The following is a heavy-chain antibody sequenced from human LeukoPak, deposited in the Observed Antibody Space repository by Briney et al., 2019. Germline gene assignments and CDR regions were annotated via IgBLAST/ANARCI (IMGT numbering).Heavy chain of an antibody. V-gene: IGHV1-69*05. CDR3: VAEARTGRESYYYYYYIDV. CDR2: IIPIFGTA. CDR1: GGTFSSYA. J-gene: IGHJ6*03. D-gene: IGHD6-13*01. Sequence: SVKVSCKASGGTFSSYAISWVRQAPGQGLEWMGGIIPIFGTANYAQKFQGRVTITTDESTSTAYMELSSLRSEDTPVYYCVAEARTGRESYYYYYYIDVWGKGTTVTVSS.